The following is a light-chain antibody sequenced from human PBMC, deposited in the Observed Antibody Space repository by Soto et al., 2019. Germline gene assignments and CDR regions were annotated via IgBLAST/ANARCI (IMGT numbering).Light chain of an antibody. CDR3: QQYYSYPPFT. CDR2: AAS. Sequence: AIRMTQSPSSLSASTGDRVTITCRASQGISSCLAWYQQKPGKAPKLLIYAASTLQSGVPSRFSGSGSGTDFTLTISCLQSEDFATYYCQQYYSYPPFTFGPGTKVDIK. J-gene: IGKJ3*01. CDR1: QGISSC. V-gene: IGKV1-8*01.